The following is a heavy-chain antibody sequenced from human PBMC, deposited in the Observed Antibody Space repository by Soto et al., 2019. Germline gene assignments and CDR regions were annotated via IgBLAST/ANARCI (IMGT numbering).Heavy chain of an antibody. CDR2: ISTDLRAL. CDR3: TRDGRRGYDMDV. J-gene: IGHJ6*02. D-gene: IGHD1-26*01. CDR1: GFTISTYH. Sequence: GSLRLSCAASGFTISTYHLNWVRQAPGKGLEWVSYISTDLRALYYADSVRGRFTISRDNAKNSLYLQMTSLRDEDTGVYYCTRDGRRGYDMDVWGQGTTVTVSS. V-gene: IGHV3-48*02.